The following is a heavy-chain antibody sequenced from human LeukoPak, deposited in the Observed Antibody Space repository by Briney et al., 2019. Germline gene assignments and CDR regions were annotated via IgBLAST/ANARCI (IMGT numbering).Heavy chain of an antibody. J-gene: IGHJ6*02. D-gene: IGHD5-24*01. CDR3: ARAPRDGYTGYYYYGMDV. CDR2: INPSGGST. CDR1: GYTFTSYY. V-gene: IGHV1-46*01. Sequence: ASVKVSCKASGYTFTSYYMHWVRQAPGQGLEWMGIINPSGGSTSYAQKFQGRVTMTRDTSTSTVYMELSSLRSEDTAVYYCARAPRDGYTGYYYYGMDVWGQGTTVTVS.